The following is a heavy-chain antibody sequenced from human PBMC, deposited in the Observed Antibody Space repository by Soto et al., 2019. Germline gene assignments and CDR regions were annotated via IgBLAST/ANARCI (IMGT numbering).Heavy chain of an antibody. CDR1: GGSISSSNW. D-gene: IGHD3-10*01. V-gene: IGHV4-4*02. CDR3: ARLLWFGELSLLPISLGWFDP. CDR2: IYHSGST. J-gene: IGHJ5*02. Sequence: SETLSLTCAVSGGSISSSNWWSWVRQPPGKGLEWIGEIYHSGSTNYNPSLKSRVTISVDKSKNQFSLKLSSVTAADTAVYYCARLLWFGELSLLPISLGWFDPWGQGTLVTVSS.